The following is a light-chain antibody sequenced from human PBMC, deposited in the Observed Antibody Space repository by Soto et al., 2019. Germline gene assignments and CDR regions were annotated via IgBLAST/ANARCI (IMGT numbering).Light chain of an antibody. V-gene: IGKV3-20*01. CDR2: DAS. CDR3: QQYGGSPLYT. J-gene: IGKJ2*01. CDR1: QSVSSY. Sequence: EVVLTQSPATLSLSPGERATLSCRASQSVSSYLAWYQQKPGQAPRLLIYDASNRATGIPARFSGSGSGTDFTLTISRLEPEDFAVYYCQQYGGSPLYTFGQGTKVDI.